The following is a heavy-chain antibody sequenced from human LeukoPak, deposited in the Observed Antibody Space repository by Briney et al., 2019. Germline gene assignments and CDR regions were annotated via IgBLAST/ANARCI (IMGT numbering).Heavy chain of an antibody. CDR3: AKGSQYNWKWFDY. J-gene: IGHJ4*02. V-gene: IGHV3-23*01. CDR1: GFTFSSYA. D-gene: IGHD1-1*01. CDR2: ISGSVGST. Sequence: GGSLRLSCAASGFTFSSYAMSWVRHAPGKGLEWVSAISGSVGSTYYEDSVKGRFTISRDNSKNTLYLHMNSLRAEDTAAYYCAKGSQYNWKWFDYWGQGTLVTVSS.